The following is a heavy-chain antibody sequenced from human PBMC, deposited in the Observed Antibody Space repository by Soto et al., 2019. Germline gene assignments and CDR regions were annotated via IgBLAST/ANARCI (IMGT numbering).Heavy chain of an antibody. J-gene: IGHJ6*02. D-gene: IGHD2-15*01. CDR2: IIPIFGTA. CDR1: GDTFSSYA. CDR3: ARGLRHGGDYYYGMDV. Sequence: SVKVSCKASGDTFSSYAISWVRQAPGQGLEWMGGIIPIFGTANYAQKFQGRVTITADESTSTAYMELSSLRSEDTAVYYCARGLRHGGDYYYGMDVWGQGTTVTVSS. V-gene: IGHV1-69*13.